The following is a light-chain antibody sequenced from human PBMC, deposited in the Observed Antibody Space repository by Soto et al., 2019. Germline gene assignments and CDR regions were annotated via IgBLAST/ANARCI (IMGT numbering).Light chain of an antibody. V-gene: IGKV3-20*01. CDR3: QPYGSSRGVT. CDR2: GAS. J-gene: IGKJ3*01. Sequence: EIVLTQSPGTLSLSPGERATLPCRASQSVNSSYLAWYQQKPGQAPRLLIYGASSRATGIPDRFSGSGSGTDFTLTISRLEPEDFAVYYCQPYGSSRGVTFGPGTKVDIK. CDR1: QSVNSSY.